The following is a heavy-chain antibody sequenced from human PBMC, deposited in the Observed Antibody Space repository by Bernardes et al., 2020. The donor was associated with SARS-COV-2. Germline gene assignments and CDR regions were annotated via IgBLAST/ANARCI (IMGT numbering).Heavy chain of an antibody. CDR3: AREGVTIFGVVVMVGFYDY. V-gene: IGHV3-7*01. D-gene: IGHD3-3*01. CDR1: GFPFSSYW. J-gene: IGHJ4*02. CDR2: IKPDGSEK. Sequence: GGSLRLSCAASGFPFSSYWMSWVRQAPGKGLEWVANIKPDGSEKYYVDSVKGRFTISRDNAKKSLYLQMNSLRAEDTAVYYCAREGVTIFGVVVMVGFYDYWGQGTLVTVSS.